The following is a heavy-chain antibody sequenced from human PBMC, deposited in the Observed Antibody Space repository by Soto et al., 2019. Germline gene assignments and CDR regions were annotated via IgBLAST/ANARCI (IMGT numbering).Heavy chain of an antibody. J-gene: IGHJ6*02. V-gene: IGHV3-30-3*01. Sequence: QVQLVESGGGVVQPGRSLRLSCAASGFTFSSYAMHWVRQAPGKGLERVAVISYDGSNKYYADSVKGRFTISRDNSKNTLYLQMNSLRAEDTAVYYCARDYSSSWYASPYYYYGMDVWGQGTTVTVSS. D-gene: IGHD6-13*01. CDR3: ARDYSSSWYASPYYYYGMDV. CDR2: ISYDGSNK. CDR1: GFTFSSYA.